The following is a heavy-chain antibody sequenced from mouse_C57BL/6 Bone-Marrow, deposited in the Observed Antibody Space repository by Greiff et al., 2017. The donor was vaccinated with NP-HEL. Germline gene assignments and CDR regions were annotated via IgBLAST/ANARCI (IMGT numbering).Heavy chain of an antibody. J-gene: IGHJ2*01. CDR2: ISSGGDYI. CDR1: GFTFSSYA. V-gene: IGHV5-9-1*02. CDR3: IRDDGGLGNPFDY. D-gene: IGHD2-3*01. Sequence: EVQVVESGEGLVKPGGSLKLSCAASGFTFSSYAMSWVRQTPEKRLEWVAYISSGGDYIYYADTVKGRFTISRDNARNTLYLQMSSLKSEDTAMYYCIRDDGGLGNPFDYWGQGTTLTVSS.